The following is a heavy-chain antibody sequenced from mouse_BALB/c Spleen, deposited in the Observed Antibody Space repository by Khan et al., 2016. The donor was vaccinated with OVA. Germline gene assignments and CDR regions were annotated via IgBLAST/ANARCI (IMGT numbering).Heavy chain of an antibody. Sequence: EVELVESGGGLVQPGGSRKLSCAASGFTFSSFGMHWVRQAPEKGLEWVAYIDSVSIIYYADTVKGRFTVSRDNPKTTLFLQMTSLRSEDTDMYYCARDGYYFDYWGQGTTLTVSA. CDR1: GFTFSSFG. V-gene: IGHV5-17*02. CDR3: ARDGYYFDY. D-gene: IGHD1-2*01. J-gene: IGHJ2*01. CDR2: IDSVSII.